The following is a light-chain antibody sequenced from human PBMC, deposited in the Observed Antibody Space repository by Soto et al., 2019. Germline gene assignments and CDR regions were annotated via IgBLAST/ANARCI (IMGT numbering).Light chain of an antibody. Sequence: EIVLTQSPATLSFSPGERATLSCRASQSISNYLAWYQQKPGQAPRLLIYDASNRATGIPARFSGSGSGTDFTLTISSLEPEDFAVYYRQHRSNGLITFGQGTRLAIK. J-gene: IGKJ5*01. CDR2: DAS. CDR3: QHRSNGLIT. CDR1: QSISNY. V-gene: IGKV3-11*01.